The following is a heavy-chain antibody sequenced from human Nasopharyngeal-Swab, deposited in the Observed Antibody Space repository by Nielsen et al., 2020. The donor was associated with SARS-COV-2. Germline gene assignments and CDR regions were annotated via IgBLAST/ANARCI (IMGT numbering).Heavy chain of an antibody. Sequence: WIRQPPGKGLELVSAISGSGGSTYYADSVKGRFTISRDNSKNTLYLQMNSLRAEDTAVYYCAKDETYYDFWSGYFRRFDPWGQGTLVTVSS. CDR2: ISGSGGST. CDR3: AKDETYYDFWSGYFRRFDP. D-gene: IGHD3-3*01. J-gene: IGHJ5*02. V-gene: IGHV3-23*01.